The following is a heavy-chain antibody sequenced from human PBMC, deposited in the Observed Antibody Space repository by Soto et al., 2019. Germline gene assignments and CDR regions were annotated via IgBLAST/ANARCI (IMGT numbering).Heavy chain of an antibody. D-gene: IGHD2-21*02. Sequence: QVQLVQSGAEEKKPGASVKVSCKASGYTFTSYAMHWLRQAPGQRLEGMGWINAGNGNTKYSQKFQGRVTITRDTSASTAYMELSSLRSEDTAVYYCARSIVVVTALDYWGQGTLVTVS. J-gene: IGHJ4*02. CDR1: GYTFTSYA. CDR3: ARSIVVVTALDY. V-gene: IGHV1-3*05. CDR2: INAGNGNT.